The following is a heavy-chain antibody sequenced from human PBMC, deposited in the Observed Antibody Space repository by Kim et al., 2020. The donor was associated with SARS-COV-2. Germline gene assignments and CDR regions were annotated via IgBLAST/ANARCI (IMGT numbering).Heavy chain of an antibody. CDR3: ARDDWYPYIGEDYYGMDV. CDR1: GFTFSDYY. V-gene: IGHV3-11*01. J-gene: IGHJ6*02. CDR2: ISSSGSTI. Sequence: GGSLRLSCAASGFTFSDYYMSWIRQAPGKGLEWVSYISSSGSTIYYADSVKGRFTISRDNAKNSLYLQMNSLRAEDTAVYYCARDDWYPYIGEDYYGMDVWGQGTTVTVSS. D-gene: IGHD3-9*01.